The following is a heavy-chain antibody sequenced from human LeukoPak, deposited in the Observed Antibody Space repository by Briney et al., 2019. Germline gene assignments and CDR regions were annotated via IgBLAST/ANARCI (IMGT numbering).Heavy chain of an antibody. CDR2: INPNSGGT. D-gene: IGHD2-8*01. CDR1: GYTFTGYY. V-gene: IGHV1-2*02. J-gene: IGHJ4*02. CDR3: ARAYCTNGVCYRGDY. Sequence: ASVKVSCKASGYTFTGYYMHWVRQAPGQGLEWMGWINPNSGGTNYAQKFQGRVTMTRDTSISTAYMEQSRLRSDDTAVYYCARAYCTNGVCYRGDYWGQGTLVTVSS.